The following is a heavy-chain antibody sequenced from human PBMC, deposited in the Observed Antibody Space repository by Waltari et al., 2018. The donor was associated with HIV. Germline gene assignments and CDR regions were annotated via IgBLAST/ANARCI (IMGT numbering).Heavy chain of an antibody. CDR2: INPNSGGT. V-gene: IGHV1-2*06. CDR3: ARGYYYGSGSHFDY. J-gene: IGHJ4*02. Sequence: QVQLVQSGAEVKKPGASVKVSCKASGYTFTGYYLHWVRQAPGQGLEWMGRINPNSGGTNFAQKFQGRVTMTRDTSISTAYMELSRLRSDDTAVYYCARGYYYGSGSHFDYWGQGTLVTVSS. CDR1: GYTFTGYY. D-gene: IGHD3-10*01.